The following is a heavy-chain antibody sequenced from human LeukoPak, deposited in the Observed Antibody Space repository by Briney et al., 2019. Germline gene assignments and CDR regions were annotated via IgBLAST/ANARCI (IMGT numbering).Heavy chain of an antibody. J-gene: IGHJ1*01. CDR2: ISAYNGNT. CDR1: GYTFTSYG. D-gene: IGHD3-9*01. Sequence: GALVKVSCKASGYTFTSYGISWVRQAPGQGLECMGWISAYNGNTNYAQKLQDRVTMTTDTSTSTAYMELRSLRSDDTAVYYCARELEEYDILTGYYPRGYFQHWGQGTLVTVSS. V-gene: IGHV1-18*01. CDR3: ARELEEYDILTGYYPRGYFQH.